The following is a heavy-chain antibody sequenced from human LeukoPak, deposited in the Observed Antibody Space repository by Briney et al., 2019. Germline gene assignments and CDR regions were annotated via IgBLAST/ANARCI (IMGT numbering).Heavy chain of an antibody. V-gene: IGHV3-33*06. D-gene: IGHD1-26*01. CDR1: GFTFTNFG. CDR2: IWSNGNTK. J-gene: IGHJ2*01. Sequence: GGSLRLSCTASGFTFTNFGMHWVRQAPGKGLEWVAVIWSNGNTKYYADSVKGRFTVSRDSSRNTLFLHMNTLRAEDTAIYYCAKDRTVGASYWYFDLWGRGTLVTVSS. CDR3: AKDRTVGASYWYFDL.